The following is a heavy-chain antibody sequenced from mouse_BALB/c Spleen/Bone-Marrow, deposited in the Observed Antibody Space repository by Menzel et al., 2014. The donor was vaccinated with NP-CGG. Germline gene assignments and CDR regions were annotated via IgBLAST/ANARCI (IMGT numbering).Heavy chain of an antibody. CDR2: FHPYDDDT. CDR3: ARGADGLFDY. V-gene: IGHV1-47*01. J-gene: IGHJ2*01. Sequence: VQGVESGAELVKPGASVKMSCKAFGYPFTTYPIEWMRQNHGKNLEWIGNFHPYDDDTKYNEQFKGKAKLTVDKSSTTVSLELSRLTSDDSAVYYCARGADGLFDYWGQGTTLTVSS. CDR1: GYPFTTYP. D-gene: IGHD2-3*01.